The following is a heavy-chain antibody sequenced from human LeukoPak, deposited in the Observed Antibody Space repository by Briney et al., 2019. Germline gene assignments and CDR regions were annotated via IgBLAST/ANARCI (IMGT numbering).Heavy chain of an antibody. D-gene: IGHD3-22*01. CDR3: ATSNYYDSSGYFPFDY. V-gene: IGHV1-24*01. J-gene: IGHJ4*02. CDR2: FDPEDGET. CDR1: GYTLTELS. Sequence: ASVKVSCKVSGYTLTELSIHWVRQAPGKGLEWMGGFDPEDGETIYAQKFQGRVTMTEDTSTDTAYMELSSLRSEDTAVYYCATSNYYDSSGYFPFDYWGQGTLVTVSS.